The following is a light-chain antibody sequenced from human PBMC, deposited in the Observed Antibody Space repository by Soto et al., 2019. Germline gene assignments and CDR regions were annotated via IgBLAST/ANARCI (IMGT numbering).Light chain of an antibody. CDR1: QSISSY. CDR3: QQYGNLRT. Sequence: DIQLTQSQYSLSASVGDSVTLTFRASQSISSYLNWYQQKPGKAPKLLIYAASSLQSGVPSRFSGSGSGTDFTLTISRLEPEDFAVYYCQQYGNLRTFGQGTKVDIK. CDR2: AAS. J-gene: IGKJ1*01. V-gene: IGKV1-39*01.